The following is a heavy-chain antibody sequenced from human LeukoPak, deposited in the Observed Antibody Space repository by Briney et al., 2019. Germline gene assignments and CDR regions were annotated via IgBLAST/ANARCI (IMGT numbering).Heavy chain of an antibody. CDR1: VGTFRSYA. V-gene: IGHV1-69*04. Sequence: SVKVSCKASVGTFRSYAISGVRQAPGQGREWMGRIIPILGIANYAQKFQGRVTITADKSTSTAYMELSSLRSEDTAVYYCARDGCSGGSCYSRYFDYWGQGTLVTVSS. CDR3: ARDGCSGGSCYSRYFDY. J-gene: IGHJ4*02. D-gene: IGHD2-15*01. CDR2: IIPILGIA.